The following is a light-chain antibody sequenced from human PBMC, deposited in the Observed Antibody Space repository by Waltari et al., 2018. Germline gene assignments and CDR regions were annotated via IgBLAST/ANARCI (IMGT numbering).Light chain of an antibody. V-gene: IGLV2-14*03. CDR2: DVS. CDR1: SSDVGSYNS. Sequence: QSVLTQPASVSGSPGQSVTISCTGTSSDVGSYNSVSWYQDHPGQGPKVIIYDVSDRPSGVSARFSGSKSGNTASLTISGLQAEDEADYYCSSQSSNNIVLFGGGTKVTVL. CDR3: SSQSSNNIVL. J-gene: IGLJ3*02.